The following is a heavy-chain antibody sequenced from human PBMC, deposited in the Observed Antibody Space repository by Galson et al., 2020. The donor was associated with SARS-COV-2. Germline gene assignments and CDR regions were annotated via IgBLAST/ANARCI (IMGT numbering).Heavy chain of an antibody. D-gene: IGHD3-10*01. V-gene: IGHV3-30*01. J-gene: IGHJ4*02. CDR3: AGGLLWFGELWY. Sequence: GESLKISCAASGFTFSSYAMHWVRQAPGKGLEWVAVISYDGSNKYYADSVKGRFTISRDNSKNTLYLQMNSLRAEDTAVYYCAGGLLWFGELWYWGQGTLATVSS. CDR2: ISYDGSNK. CDR1: GFTFSSYA.